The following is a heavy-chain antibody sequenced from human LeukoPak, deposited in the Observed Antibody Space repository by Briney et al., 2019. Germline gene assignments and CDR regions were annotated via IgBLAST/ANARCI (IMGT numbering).Heavy chain of an antibody. V-gene: IGHV3-30*01. Sequence: GGSLRLSCAASGFTFSNYAMHWVRQAPGKGLEWVAVISFDATKEYFGKSVKGRFTISRDNSKATLYLQMHRLRIEDTALYFSARFKVGTNTTQKNAFDIWGRGTVVAVSS. CDR2: ISFDATKE. CDR1: GFTFSNYA. D-gene: IGHD1-1*01. J-gene: IGHJ3*02. CDR3: ARFKVGTNTTQKNAFDI.